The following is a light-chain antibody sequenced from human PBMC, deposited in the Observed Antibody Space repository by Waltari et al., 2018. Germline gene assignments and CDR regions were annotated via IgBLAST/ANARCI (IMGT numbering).Light chain of an antibody. CDR1: QSVSDY. CDR2: AAS. J-gene: IGKJ4*01. Sequence: EVVLTQSPATLSLPRGERATLSCRASQSVSDYLDWYHQKPGQAPRLLIYAASKRATGIPPRFSGSGSGTDFTLTISSLEPEDIAVYYCQHRSTWRHTFGGGTKVEIK. V-gene: IGKV3-11*01. CDR3: QHRSTWRHT.